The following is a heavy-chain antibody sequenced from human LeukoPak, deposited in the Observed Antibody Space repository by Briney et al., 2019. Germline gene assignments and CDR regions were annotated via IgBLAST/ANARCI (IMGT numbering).Heavy chain of an antibody. CDR3: ATGEDRGYSYGRTFDY. V-gene: IGHV1-69*01. D-gene: IGHD5-18*01. CDR1: GGTFSSYA. Sequence: SVKVSCKASGGTFSSYAISWVRQAPGQGLEWMGGIIPIFGTANYAQKFQGRVTITADESTSTAYMELSSLRSEDTAVYYCATGEDRGYSYGRTFDYWGQGTLVTVSS. J-gene: IGHJ4*02. CDR2: IIPIFGTA.